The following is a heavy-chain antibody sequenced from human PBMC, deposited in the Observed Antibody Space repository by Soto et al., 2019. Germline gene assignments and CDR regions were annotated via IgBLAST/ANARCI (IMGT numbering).Heavy chain of an antibody. CDR1: GFSFSSCW. CDR2: IKPDESEK. D-gene: IGHD1-1*01. CDR3: TTDLNWSGT. Sequence: EMQLVESGGGLVQPGGSLRLSCAASGFSFSSCWMTWVRQAPGKGLEAVANIKPDESEKYYVDSVKGRFTISRDNAKNSLYLQMDSLRVEDTAVYYCTTDLNWSGTWGQGTMVTVSS. V-gene: IGHV3-7*01. J-gene: IGHJ3*01.